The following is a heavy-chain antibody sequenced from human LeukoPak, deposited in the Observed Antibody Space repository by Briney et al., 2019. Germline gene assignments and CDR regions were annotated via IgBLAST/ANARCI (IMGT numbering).Heavy chain of an antibody. D-gene: IGHD3-22*01. CDR2: VYYSRST. Sequence: SETLSLTCTVSGDSISSSSYFWSWIRQPPGKALEWIGYVYYSRSTKYNASLKSRVSISGDTSKNQFSLKLNSVTAADTAVYYCARGWDSSGFSFDYWGRGALVTVSS. J-gene: IGHJ4*02. CDR1: GDSISSSSYF. V-gene: IGHV4-61*01. CDR3: ARGWDSSGFSFDY.